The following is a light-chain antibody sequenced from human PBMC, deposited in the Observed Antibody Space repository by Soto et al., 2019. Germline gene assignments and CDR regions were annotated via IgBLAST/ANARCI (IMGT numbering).Light chain of an antibody. V-gene: IGKV3-15*01. J-gene: IGKJ5*01. Sequence: EIVLTQSPVTLSVSPGERATLSCRASQSVSTNLAWYQQKLGQAPRVLIYDSSSRATGVPTRFSGSGSGTEFTLTINSLQSEDSGIYYCLQDNNWPLSTFGQGTRLEIK. CDR2: DSS. CDR1: QSVSTN. CDR3: LQDNNWPLST.